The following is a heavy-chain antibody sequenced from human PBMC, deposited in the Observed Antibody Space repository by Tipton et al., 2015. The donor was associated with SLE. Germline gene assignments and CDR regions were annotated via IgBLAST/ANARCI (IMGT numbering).Heavy chain of an antibody. CDR3: ARGLSGYSSSWFYYYYGMDV. CDR2: INHSGST. CDR1: GGSFSGYY. J-gene: IGHJ6*02. Sequence: TLSLTCAVCGGSFSGYYWSWIRQPPGKGLEWIGEINHSGSTNYNPSLKSRVTISLDTSKNQFSLRLSSVTAADTAVYYCARGLSGYSSSWFYYYYGMDVWGQGTTVTVSS. V-gene: IGHV4-34*01. D-gene: IGHD6-13*01.